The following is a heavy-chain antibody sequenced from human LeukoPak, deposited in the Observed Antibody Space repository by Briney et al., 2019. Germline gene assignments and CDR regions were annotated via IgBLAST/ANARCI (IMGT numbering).Heavy chain of an antibody. Sequence: SETLSLTCTVSGGSISSYYWSWIRQPPGKGLEWIGRIYTSGSTNYNPSLKSRVTISVDTSKNQFSLKLSSVTTADTAVYYCARQRGDYYHYYMDVWGKGTTVTVSS. CDR3: ARQRGDYYHYYMDV. V-gene: IGHV4-4*08. J-gene: IGHJ6*03. CDR2: IYTSGST. CDR1: GGSISSYY.